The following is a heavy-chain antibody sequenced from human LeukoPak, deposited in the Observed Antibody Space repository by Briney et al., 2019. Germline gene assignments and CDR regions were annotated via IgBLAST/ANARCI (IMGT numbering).Heavy chain of an antibody. J-gene: IGHJ5*02. V-gene: IGHV3-23*01. D-gene: IGHD3-22*01. Sequence: GGSLRLSXAAXXXXXSSXAXSWVRQXXXXXXXXXXXISGRGDSTYYADSVKGRFTISRDNSKNTLYLQMNSLRAEDTAVYYCAKPHLPYYYDSSGPASWGQGTLVTVSS. CDR1: XXXXSSXA. CDR2: ISGRGDST. CDR3: AKPHLPYYYDSSGPAS.